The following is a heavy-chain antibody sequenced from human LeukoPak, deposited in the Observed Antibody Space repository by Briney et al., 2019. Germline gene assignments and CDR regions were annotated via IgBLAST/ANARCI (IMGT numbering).Heavy chain of an antibody. V-gene: IGHV1-18*01. J-gene: IGHJ6*02. CDR2: ISAYNGNT. CDR1: GYTFTSYG. CDR3: ARVIAAPLYYYYYGMDV. Sequence: ASVKVSCKASGYTFTSYGISWVRQAPGQGLEWMGWISAYNGNTNYAQKLQGRVTMTTDTSTSTAYMELRSLRSDDTAVYYCARVIAAPLYYYYYGMDVWGQGTTVTVSS. D-gene: IGHD6-13*01.